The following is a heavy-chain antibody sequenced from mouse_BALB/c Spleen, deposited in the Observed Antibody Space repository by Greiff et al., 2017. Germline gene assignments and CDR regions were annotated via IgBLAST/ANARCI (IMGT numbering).Heavy chain of an antibody. CDR3: TRDTARAAWFAY. D-gene: IGHD3-1*01. Sequence: QVHVKQSGAELVRPGASVTLSCKASGYTFTDYEMHWVKQTPVHGLEWIGAIDPETGGTAYNQKFKGKATLTADKSSSTAYMELRSLTSEDSAVYYCTRDTARAAWFAYWGQGTLVTVSA. CDR2: IDPETGGT. V-gene: IGHV1-15*01. J-gene: IGHJ3*01. CDR1: GYTFTDYE.